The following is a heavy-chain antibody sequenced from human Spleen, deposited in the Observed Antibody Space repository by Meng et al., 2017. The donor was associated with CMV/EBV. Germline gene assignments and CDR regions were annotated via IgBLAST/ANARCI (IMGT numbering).Heavy chain of an antibody. Sequence: ASVKVSCKASGGTFSSYAISWVRQAPGQGLEWMGWISAYNGNTNYAQKLQGRVTMTTDTSTSTAYMELRSLRSDDTAVYYCARVTTIFGVVSNDAFDIWGQGTMVTVSS. CDR1: GGTFSSYA. CDR3: ARVTTIFGVVSNDAFDI. CDR2: ISAYNGNT. J-gene: IGHJ3*02. V-gene: IGHV1-18*01. D-gene: IGHD3-3*01.